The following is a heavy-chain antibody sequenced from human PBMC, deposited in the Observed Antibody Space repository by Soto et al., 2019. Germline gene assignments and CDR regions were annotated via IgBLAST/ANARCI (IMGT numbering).Heavy chain of an antibody. CDR3: AKERSSGWSFDY. CDR1: GFTFSTYA. J-gene: IGHJ4*02. V-gene: IGHV3-23*01. CDR2: ISGSGDST. D-gene: IGHD6-19*01. Sequence: EVQLLESGGGLVQPGGSLRLSCAASGFTFSTYAMNWVGKAPGKGLEWVSGISGSGDSTYYADSVKGRFTVSRDNSKNTLYLQMNSLRAEDTAVFYCAKERSSGWSFDYWGQGTLVTVSS.